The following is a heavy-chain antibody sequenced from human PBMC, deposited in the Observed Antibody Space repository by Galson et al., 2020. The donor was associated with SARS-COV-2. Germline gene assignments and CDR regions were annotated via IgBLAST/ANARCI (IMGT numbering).Heavy chain of an antibody. V-gene: IGHV3-7*01. CDR2: IKQDGSEK. D-gene: IGHD6-19*01. CDR3: ARLSSGWYRYYYYYMDV. J-gene: IGHJ6*03. Sequence: QLGESLKISCAASGFTFSSYWMSWVRQAPGKGLEWVANIKQDGSEKYYVDSVKGRFTISRDNAKNSLYLQMNSLRAEDTAVYYCARLSSGWYRYYYYYMDVWGKGTTVTISS. CDR1: GFTFSSYW.